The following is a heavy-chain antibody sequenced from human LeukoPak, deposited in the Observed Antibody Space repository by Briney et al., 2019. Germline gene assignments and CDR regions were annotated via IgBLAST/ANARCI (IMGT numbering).Heavy chain of an antibody. V-gene: IGHV3-74*01. CDR1: RFSFSNYW. J-gene: IGHJ4*02. CDR2: VKSDGSNP. D-gene: IGHD3-10*01. Sequence: GGSLRLSCAASRFSFSNYWMHWVRQAPGKGLVWVSRVKSDGSNPSYADSVKGRFTVSRDNAENMLYLQMNTLGAEDTAVYYCARDIVSGSGSLDYWGQGTLVTVSS. CDR3: ARDIVSGSGSLDY.